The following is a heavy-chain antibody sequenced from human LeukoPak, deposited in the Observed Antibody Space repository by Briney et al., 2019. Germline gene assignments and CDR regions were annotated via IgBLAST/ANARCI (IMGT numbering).Heavy chain of an antibody. Sequence: GRSLRLSCAASGFTFSRYAMHWVRQAPGKRLEWVADISHDGSKKFYADSVKGRFTISRDTSNNTVYLQMNSLRVEDTAVYHCARRLRLDYWGQGTLVTVSS. J-gene: IGHJ4*02. V-gene: IGHV3-30*04. CDR1: GFTFSRYA. D-gene: IGHD4-17*01. CDR2: ISHDGSKK. CDR3: ARRLRLDY.